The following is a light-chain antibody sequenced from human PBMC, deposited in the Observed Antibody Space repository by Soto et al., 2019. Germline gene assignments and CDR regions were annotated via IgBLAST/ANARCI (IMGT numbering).Light chain of an antibody. CDR2: DAS. Sequence: DIQMTQSPSTLSASVGDRVTITCRASQSISSWLAWYQQKPGKAPKLLIYDASSLESGVPSRFSGSGSGTEFTLTISSLQRDDFATYYCQQYNSYSPYTFGQGTQLEIK. V-gene: IGKV1-5*01. J-gene: IGKJ2*01. CDR3: QQYNSYSPYT. CDR1: QSISSW.